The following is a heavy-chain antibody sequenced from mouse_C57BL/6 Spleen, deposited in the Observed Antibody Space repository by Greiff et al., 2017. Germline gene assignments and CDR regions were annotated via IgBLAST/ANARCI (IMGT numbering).Heavy chain of an antibody. V-gene: IGHV7-3*01. CDR2: IRNKANGYTT. D-gene: IGHD3-2*02. J-gene: IGHJ2*01. CDR3: ARYSSGYDY. Sequence: EVKLVESGGGLVQPGGSLSLSCAASGFTFTDYYMSWVRQTPGKALEWLGFIRNKANGYTTEYSASVKVRFTISRAKSQRILYLQMNALRAEDSATCYCARYSSGYDYWGQGTTLTVSS. CDR1: GFTFTDYY.